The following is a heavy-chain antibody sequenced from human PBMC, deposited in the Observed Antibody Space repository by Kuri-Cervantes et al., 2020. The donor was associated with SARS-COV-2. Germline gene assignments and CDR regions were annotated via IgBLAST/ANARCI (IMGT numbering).Heavy chain of an antibody. D-gene: IGHD2-2*01. Sequence: GSLRLSCTVSGGSISSSSYYWGWIRQPPGKGLEWIGSIYYSGSTYYNPSLNSRVTISVDTSKNQFSLRLTSVTAADTAVYYCARHQLVIPAADPYNYFDPWGQGSLVTVSS. V-gene: IGHV4-39*01. CDR1: GGSISSSSYY. CDR2: IYYSGST. CDR3: ARHQLVIPAADPYNYFDP. J-gene: IGHJ5*02.